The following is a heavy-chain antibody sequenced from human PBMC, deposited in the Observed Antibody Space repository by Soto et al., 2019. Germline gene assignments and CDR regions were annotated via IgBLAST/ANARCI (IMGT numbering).Heavy chain of an antibody. CDR3: ARDNFCSSWYPDYYYYYMDV. D-gene: IGHD6-13*01. Sequence: SHTLSLSYAISGDSVCSNSAASNWFRQSPSRGLEWRGRTYYRSKWYNDYAVSVKSRITINPDTSKNQFSLQLNSVTPEDTAVYYCARDNFCSSWYPDYYYYYMDVWGKGTTVTVSS. V-gene: IGHV6-1*01. CDR2: TYYRSKWYN. CDR1: GDSVCSNSAA. J-gene: IGHJ6*03.